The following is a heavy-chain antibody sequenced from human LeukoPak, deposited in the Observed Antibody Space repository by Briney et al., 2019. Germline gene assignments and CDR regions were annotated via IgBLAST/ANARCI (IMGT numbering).Heavy chain of an antibody. V-gene: IGHV1-2*02. CDR1: GYTFTGYY. J-gene: IGHJ5*02. CDR2: INPNSGGT. Sequence: ASVKVSCKASGYTFTGYYMHWVRQAPGQGLEWMGWINPNSGGTNYAQKFQGRVTMTRDTSISTAYMELSRLRSDDTAVYYCARVYSYGYEGWFDPWGQGTLVTASS. CDR3: ARVYSYGYEGWFDP. D-gene: IGHD5-18*01.